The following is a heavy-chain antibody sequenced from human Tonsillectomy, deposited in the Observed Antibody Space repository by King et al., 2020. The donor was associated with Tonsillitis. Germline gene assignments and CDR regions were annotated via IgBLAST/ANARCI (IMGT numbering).Heavy chain of an antibody. CDR3: ARSSRQILY. V-gene: IGHV3-30-3*01. CDR2: ISYDGSNK. J-gene: IGHJ4*02. Sequence: VQLVESGGGVVQPGRSLRLSCAASGFTFSSYAMHWVRQAPGKGLEWVAVISYDGSNKYYADSVKGRFTISRDNSKNTLYLQMNSLRAEDTAVYYCARSSRQILYWGQGTLVTVSS. CDR1: GFTFSSYA.